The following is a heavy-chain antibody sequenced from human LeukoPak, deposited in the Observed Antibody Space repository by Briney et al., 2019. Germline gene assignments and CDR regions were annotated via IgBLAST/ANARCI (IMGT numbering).Heavy chain of an antibody. CDR1: GFTFDDHG. CDR2: ISYDGSNK. J-gene: IGHJ3*02. Sequence: GGSLRLSCAASGFTFDDHGMGWVRQAPGKGLEWVAVISYDGSNKYYADSVKGRFTISRDNSKNTLYLQMNSLRAEDTAVYYCASGVANWSAFDIWGQGTMVTVSS. CDR3: ASGVANWSAFDI. D-gene: IGHD1-1*01. V-gene: IGHV3-30*03.